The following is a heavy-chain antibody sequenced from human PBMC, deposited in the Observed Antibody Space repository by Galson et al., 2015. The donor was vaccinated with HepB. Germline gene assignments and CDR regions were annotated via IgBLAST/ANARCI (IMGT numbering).Heavy chain of an antibody. J-gene: IGHJ4*02. Sequence: SVKVSCKASGYLFTHFGINWVRQAPGQGLEWMGWISADNGNTKYEQKFQGRVTMTTDTSTSTAYVEVRSLRSDDTAVYYCAREGLRGYYDSTGYFPFDYWGQGSLVTVSS. D-gene: IGHD3-22*01. V-gene: IGHV1-18*01. CDR3: AREGLRGYYDSTGYFPFDY. CDR2: ISADNGNT. CDR1: GYLFTHFG.